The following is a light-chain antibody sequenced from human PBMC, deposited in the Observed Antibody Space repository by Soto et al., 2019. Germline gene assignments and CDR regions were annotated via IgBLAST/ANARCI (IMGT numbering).Light chain of an antibody. J-gene: IGKJ5*01. V-gene: IGKV1-39*01. CDR3: EQTHTTPVT. Sequence: DIQMTQSPSSLSASVGDRVTVTCRASQNIYNYLNWYQQKPGKAPKLLIYSASRVQSGVPLRFSGSGSGTDFTLTITSLQPEDVGTYYCEQTHTTPVTFGQGTRLDFK. CDR2: SAS. CDR1: QNIYNY.